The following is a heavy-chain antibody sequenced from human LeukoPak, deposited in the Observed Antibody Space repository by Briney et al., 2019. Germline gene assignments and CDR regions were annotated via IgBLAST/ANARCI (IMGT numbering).Heavy chain of an antibody. J-gene: IGHJ4*02. V-gene: IGHV3-30*02. CDR1: GFTFSSYG. CDR3: AKKPGTTSERYFDY. CDR2: IRYDGSNK. D-gene: IGHD1-7*01. Sequence: GGSLRLSCAASGFTFSSYGMHWVRQAPGEGLEWVAFIRYDGSNKYYADSVKGRFTISRDNSKNTLYLQMNSLRAEDTAVYYCAKKPGTTSERYFDYWGQGTLVTVS.